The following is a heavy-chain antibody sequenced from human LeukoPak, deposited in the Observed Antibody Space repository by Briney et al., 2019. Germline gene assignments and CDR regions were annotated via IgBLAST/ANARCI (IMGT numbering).Heavy chain of an antibody. CDR1: GVSVRTYY. V-gene: IGHV4-59*02. Sequence: SETLSLTYTVSGVSVRTYYWSWIRQSPDKGLEWLGYIYHSGNTKYTPNPSLKSRVTMSEDTAKNQISLRLSSVTAADTAVYYCASHSGSGYSDYWGQGTLVAVSS. J-gene: IGHJ4*02. CDR2: IYHSGNT. D-gene: IGHD2-15*01. CDR3: ASHSGSGYSDY.